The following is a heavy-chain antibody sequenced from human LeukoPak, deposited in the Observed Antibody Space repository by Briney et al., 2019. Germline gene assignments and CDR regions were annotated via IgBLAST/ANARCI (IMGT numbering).Heavy chain of an antibody. CDR1: GGSITSYY. J-gene: IGHJ5*02. CDR3: ARHFKHARSGTQHWFDP. CDR2: IYSSGST. V-gene: IGHV4-4*09. Sequence: PSETLSLTCTVSGGSITSYYWSWIRQPPGKGLEWIGFIYSSGSTNHNPSLTSRLTISVDTSKNQFSLKLSSVTAADTAVYYCARHFKHARSGTQHWFDPWGQGTLVTVSS. D-gene: IGHD1-14*01.